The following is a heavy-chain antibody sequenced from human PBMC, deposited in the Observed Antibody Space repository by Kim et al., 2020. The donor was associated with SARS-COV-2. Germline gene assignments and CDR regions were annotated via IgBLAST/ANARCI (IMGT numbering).Heavy chain of an antibody. CDR1: GFTVSSNH. V-gene: IGHV3-53*01. CDR3: ASAQQYYGLGTYYYYNGM. D-gene: IGHD3-10*01. J-gene: IGHJ6*01. CDR2: IYSGGGT. Sequence: GGSLRLSCAASGFTVSSNHMSWVRQAPGKGLEWVSIIYSGGGTYYGDSVKGRFTISRDNSRNTLNLQMNSLRAEDTAVYYCASAQQYYGLGTYYYYNGM.